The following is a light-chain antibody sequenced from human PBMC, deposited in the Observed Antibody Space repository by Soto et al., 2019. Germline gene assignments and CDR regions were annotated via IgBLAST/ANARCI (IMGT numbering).Light chain of an antibody. CDR1: QGIRSE. J-gene: IGKJ1*01. Sequence: IQMTQSPSSLSASVGDRVTITCRASQGIRSELGWYQQKPGKAPNLLIYKASTLKSGVPSRFSGSGSGTEFTLTISSLQPDDFATYYCQHYNSYSEAFGQGTKVELK. CDR3: QHYNSYSEA. V-gene: IGKV1-5*03. CDR2: KAS.